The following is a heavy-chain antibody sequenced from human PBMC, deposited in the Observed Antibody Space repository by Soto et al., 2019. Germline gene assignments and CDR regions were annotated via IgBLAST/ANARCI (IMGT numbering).Heavy chain of an antibody. CDR2: IYYSGST. J-gene: IGHJ4*02. D-gene: IGHD6-13*01. CDR1: GGSISSSSYY. CDR3: ARGVKYSSSWYGQYYFDY. Sequence: SETLSLTCTVSGGSISSSSYYWGWIRQPPGKGLEWIGSIYYSGSTYYNPSLKSRVTISVDTSKNQFSLKLSSVTAADTAVYYCARGVKYSSSWYGQYYFDYWGQGTLVTVSS. V-gene: IGHV4-39*01.